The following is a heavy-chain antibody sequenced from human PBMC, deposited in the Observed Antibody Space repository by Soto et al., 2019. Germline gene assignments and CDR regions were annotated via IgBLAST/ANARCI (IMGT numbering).Heavy chain of an antibody. Sequence: EVQLVESGGGLVKPGGSLRLSCAASGFTFSSYSMNWVRQAPGKGLEWVSSISSSSSYIYYADSVKGRFTISRDNAKNSLYLQVNSLRAEDTAVYYCARDRLTGNYYYGMDVWGQGTTVTVSS. V-gene: IGHV3-21*01. CDR1: GFTFSSYS. D-gene: IGHD7-27*01. CDR2: ISSSSSYI. CDR3: ARDRLTGNYYYGMDV. J-gene: IGHJ6*02.